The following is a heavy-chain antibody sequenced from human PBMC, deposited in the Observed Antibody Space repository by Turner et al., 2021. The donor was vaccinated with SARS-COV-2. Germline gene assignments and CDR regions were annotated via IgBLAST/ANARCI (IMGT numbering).Heavy chain of an antibody. CDR3: ARVAFYYDSSGYYLDY. V-gene: IGHV1-69*04. CDR1: GCTFSSYA. Sequence: QVQLVQSGVEVKKPGSMVKVPCKASGCTFSSYAISWVRQAPGQGLEWMGRIIPILGIANYAKKFQGRVTITADKYTSTAYMELSSLRSEDTAVYYCARVAFYYDSSGYYLDYWGQGTLVTVSS. D-gene: IGHD3-22*01. J-gene: IGHJ4*02. CDR2: IIPILGIA.